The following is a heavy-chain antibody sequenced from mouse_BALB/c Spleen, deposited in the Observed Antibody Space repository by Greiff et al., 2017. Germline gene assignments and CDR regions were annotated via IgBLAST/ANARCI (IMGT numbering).Heavy chain of an antibody. Sequence: EVQLQQSGAELVQPGASVKLSCTASGFNIKDTYMHWVQQRPEQGLEWIGRIDPANGNTKYDPKFQGQATITADTSSNTAYLQLSSLTSEDTTVYYCASYFDYWGQGTTLTVSS. CDR3: ASYFDY. CDR2: IDPANGNT. J-gene: IGHJ2*01. CDR1: GFNIKDTY. V-gene: IGHV14-3*02.